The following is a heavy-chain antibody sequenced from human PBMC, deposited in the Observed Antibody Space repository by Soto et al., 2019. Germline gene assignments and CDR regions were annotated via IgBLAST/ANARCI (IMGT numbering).Heavy chain of an antibody. J-gene: IGHJ6*02. Sequence: PSATLSLTCTVSGGSVSSGSYYWSWIRQPPGKGLEWIGYIYYSGSTNYNPSLKSGVTISVXTSKNQFSLKLSSVTAADTAVYYCAREGGWVAARPGTPGTTRDYYYYVMAVSGQATTVTVSS. CDR1: GGSVSSGSYY. CDR3: AREGGWVAARPGTPGTTRDYYYYVMAV. D-gene: IGHD6-6*01. V-gene: IGHV4-61*01. CDR2: IYYSGST.